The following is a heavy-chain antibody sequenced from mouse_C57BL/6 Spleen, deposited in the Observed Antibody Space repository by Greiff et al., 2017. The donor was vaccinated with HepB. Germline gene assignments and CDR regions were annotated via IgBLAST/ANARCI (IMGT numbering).Heavy chain of an antibody. J-gene: IGHJ3*01. CDR1: GYTFTDYN. CDR3: ARSEYYGSSWFAY. Sequence: VQLKQSGPELVKPGASVKIPCKASGYTFTDYNMDWVKQSHGKSLEWIGDINPNNGGTIYNQKFKGKATLTVDKSSSTAYMELRSLTSEDTAVYYCARSEYYGSSWFAYWGQGTLVTVSA. V-gene: IGHV1-18*01. CDR2: INPNNGGT. D-gene: IGHD1-1*01.